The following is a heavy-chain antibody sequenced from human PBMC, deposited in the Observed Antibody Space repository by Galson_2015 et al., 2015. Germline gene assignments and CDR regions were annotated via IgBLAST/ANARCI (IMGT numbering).Heavy chain of an antibody. CDR1: GYSFTSYW. CDR3: AIAGVVYGSGLNPQSGYYYYGMDV. V-gene: IGHV5-10-1*01. J-gene: IGHJ6*02. D-gene: IGHD3-10*01. Sequence: QSGAEVKKPGESLRISCKGSGYSFTSYWISWVRQMPGKGLEWMGRIDPSDSYTNYSPSFQGHVTISADKSISTAYLQWSSLKASDTAMYYCAIAGVVYGSGLNPQSGYYYYGMDVWGQGTTVTVSS. CDR2: IDPSDSYT.